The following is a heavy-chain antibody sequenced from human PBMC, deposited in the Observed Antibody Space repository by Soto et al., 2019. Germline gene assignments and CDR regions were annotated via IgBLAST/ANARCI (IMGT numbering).Heavy chain of an antibody. Sequence: QVQLQQWGAGLLKPSETLSLTCAVYGGSFSGYYWSWIRQPPGKGLEWIGEINHSGSTNYNPSLKSRVTISVDTSKNQFSLKLRSVTAADTAVYYCARGGMMGYCSSTSCYKHYYYYGMDVSGQGTTVTVSS. D-gene: IGHD2-2*02. CDR2: INHSGST. CDR3: ARGGMMGYCSSTSCYKHYYYYGMDV. J-gene: IGHJ6*02. V-gene: IGHV4-34*01. CDR1: GGSFSGYY.